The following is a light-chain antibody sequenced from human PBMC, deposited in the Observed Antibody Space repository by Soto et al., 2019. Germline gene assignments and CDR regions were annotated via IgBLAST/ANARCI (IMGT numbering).Light chain of an antibody. CDR1: QSVSRSL. J-gene: IGKJ3*01. CDR2: AAS. CDR3: QTYGDSLFT. V-gene: IGKV3-20*01. Sequence: EIVLTQSPGTLSLSPAERATLSCRASQSVSRSLLSWYQQKPGQAPRPLISAASSRATGIPDRFSGSGSGTDFTLTISRLEPEDFAVYYCQTYGDSLFTFGPGTKVEI.